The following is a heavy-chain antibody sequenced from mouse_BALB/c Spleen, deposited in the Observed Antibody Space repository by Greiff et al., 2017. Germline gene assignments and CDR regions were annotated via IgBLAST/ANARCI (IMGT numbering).Heavy chain of an antibody. J-gene: IGHJ3*01. CDR3: TRQLGPTWFAY. CDR1: GYTFTSYW. V-gene: IGHV1-5*01. Sequence: VQLQQSGTVLARPGASVKMSCKASGYTFTSYWMHWVKQRPGQGLEWIGAIYPGNSDTSYNQKFKGKAKLTAVTSTSTAYMGLSSLTNEDSAVYYCTRQLGPTWFAYWGQGTLVTVSA. CDR2: IYPGNSDT. D-gene: IGHD3-1*01.